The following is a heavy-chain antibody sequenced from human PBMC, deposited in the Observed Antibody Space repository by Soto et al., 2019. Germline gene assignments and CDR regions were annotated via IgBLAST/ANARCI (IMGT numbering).Heavy chain of an antibody. J-gene: IGHJ6*02. CDR2: ISGSGGST. D-gene: IGHD6-13*01. CDR1: GFTFSSYA. CDR3: AKDEDSSSCYAVYYYGMDV. V-gene: IGHV3-23*01. Sequence: GGSLRLSCAASGFTFSSYAMSWVRQAPGKGLEWVSAISGSGGSTYYADSVKGRFPISRDNSKNTLYLQMNSLRAEDTAVYYCAKDEDSSSCYAVYYYGMDVRGQGTTVTVSS.